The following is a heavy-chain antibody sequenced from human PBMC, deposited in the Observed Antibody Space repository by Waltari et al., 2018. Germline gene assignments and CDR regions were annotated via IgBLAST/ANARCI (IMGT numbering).Heavy chain of an antibody. CDR3: AKIVTRSHFDY. D-gene: IGHD2-21*01. CDR1: GVTFSNTG. CDR2: ISGSGVGT. Sequence: VQLLESGGGLVQPGESLRLACVASGVTFSNTGMKWVRQAPGKGLEWLSSISGSGVGTYYADSVKGRFTISRDNSKNTLFLHMNSLTAEDTASYYCAKIVTRSHFDYWGQGTLVTVSS. J-gene: IGHJ4*02. V-gene: IGHV3-23*01.